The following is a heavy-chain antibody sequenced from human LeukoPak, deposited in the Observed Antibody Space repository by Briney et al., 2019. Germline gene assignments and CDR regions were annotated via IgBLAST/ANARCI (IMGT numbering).Heavy chain of an antibody. D-gene: IGHD3-22*01. CDR1: GGTFSSYA. CDR2: IIPIFGTA. J-gene: IGHJ6*02. CDR3: ARDPYYYDSSLGFYYYGMDV. Sequence: SVKVSCKASGGTFSSYAISWVRQAPGQGLEWMGGIIPIFGTANYAQKFQGRVTITADESTSTAYMELSSLRSEGTAVYYCARDPYYYDSSLGFYYYGMDVWGQGTTVTVSS. V-gene: IGHV1-69*13.